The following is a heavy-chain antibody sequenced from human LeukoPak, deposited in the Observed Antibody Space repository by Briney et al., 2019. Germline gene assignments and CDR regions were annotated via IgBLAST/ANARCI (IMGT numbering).Heavy chain of an antibody. J-gene: IGHJ2*01. CDR2: ISGSGGNI. V-gene: IGHV3-23*01. Sequence: GGSLRLSCAASGFTFSTYAMIWVRQAPGKGLEWVSGISGSGGNIYYADSVKGRFTITRDNSKNMLYLQMNNLRAEDTAVYYCAKRSDYYGSGSYYWYFDLWGRGILVTVSS. D-gene: IGHD3-10*01. CDR3: AKRSDYYGSGSYYWYFDL. CDR1: GFTFSTYA.